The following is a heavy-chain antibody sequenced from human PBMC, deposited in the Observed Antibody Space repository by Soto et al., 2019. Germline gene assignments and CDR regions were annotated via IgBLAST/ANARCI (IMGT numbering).Heavy chain of an antibody. Sequence: PGGSLRLSCAASGFTFSSYAMHWVRQAPGKGLEWVAVISYDGSNKYYADSVKGRFTISRDNSKNTLYLQMNSLRAEDTAVYYCARDIVVAATPWLDYWGQGTLVTVSS. V-gene: IGHV3-30-3*01. D-gene: IGHD2-15*01. CDR1: GFTFSSYA. CDR2: ISYDGSNK. CDR3: ARDIVVAATPWLDY. J-gene: IGHJ4*02.